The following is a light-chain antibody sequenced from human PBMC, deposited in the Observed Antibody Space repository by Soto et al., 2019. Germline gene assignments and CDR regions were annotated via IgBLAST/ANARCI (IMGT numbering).Light chain of an antibody. J-gene: IGKJ1*01. CDR3: QQYGSSRWS. Sequence: EIVLTQSPGTLSLSPGERATLSCRASQSVSSSYLAWYQQKPGQAPRLLIYGASSRATGIPDRFSGSGSGTDFAVTISRLEREDFGVYYCQQYGSSRWSFGQGTKVEIK. CDR2: GAS. V-gene: IGKV3-20*01. CDR1: QSVSSSY.